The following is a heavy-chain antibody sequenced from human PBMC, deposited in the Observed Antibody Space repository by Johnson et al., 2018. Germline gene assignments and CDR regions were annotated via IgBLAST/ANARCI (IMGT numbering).Heavy chain of an antibody. V-gene: IGHV3-7*01. Sequence: VQLVESGGGLVQPGGSLRLSCATSGFTFSTYWMSWVRQAPGKGLEWVANIKQDGSEKYYVDSVKGRFTISRDNAKNSLYLQMNSLRAAEPAVYYCAGQPYFSDSSGYPGAFDLWGQGTLVTVSP. CDR1: GFTFSTYW. D-gene: IGHD3-22*01. J-gene: IGHJ3*01. CDR3: AGQPYFSDSSGYPGAFDL. CDR2: IKQDGSEK.